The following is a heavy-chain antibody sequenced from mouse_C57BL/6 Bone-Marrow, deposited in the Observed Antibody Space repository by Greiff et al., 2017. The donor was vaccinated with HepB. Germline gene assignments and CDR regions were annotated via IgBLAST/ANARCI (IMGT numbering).Heavy chain of an antibody. J-gene: IGHJ1*03. CDR2: IYPRSGNT. CDR3: ARRRYGSSNWYFDV. D-gene: IGHD1-1*01. CDR1: GYTFTSYG. V-gene: IGHV1-81*01. Sequence: QVQLQQSGAELARPGASVKLSCKASGYTFTSYGISWVKQRTGQGLEWIGEIYPRSGNTYYNEKFKGKATLTADKSSSTAYMGLRSLTSEDSAVYFCARRRYGSSNWYFDVWGTGTTVTVSS.